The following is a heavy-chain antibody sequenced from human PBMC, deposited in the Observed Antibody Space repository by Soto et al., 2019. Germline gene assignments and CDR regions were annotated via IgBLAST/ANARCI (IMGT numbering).Heavy chain of an antibody. CDR3: ARDLGQQLVDY. V-gene: IGHV1-18*01. CDR1: GYSFTSYG. D-gene: IGHD6-13*01. Sequence: QVQLVQSGAEVKKPGASVTVSCKASGYSFTSYGITWVRQAPGQGLEWMGWISGYNGNKKYAQKLQGRVTMTTDTSTSTASMELRSLRSDDTAVYYCARDLGQQLVDYWGQGTLVTVSS. J-gene: IGHJ4*02. CDR2: ISGYNGNK.